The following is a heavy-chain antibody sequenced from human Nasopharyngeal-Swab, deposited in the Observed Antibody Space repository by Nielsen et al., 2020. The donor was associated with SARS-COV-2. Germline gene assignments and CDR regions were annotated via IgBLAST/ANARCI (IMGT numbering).Heavy chain of an antibody. CDR2: IYYSGST. CDR1: GGSISSSSYY. D-gene: IGHD1-26*01. Sequence: SETLSLTCPVSGGSISSSSYYLGWIRQPPGKGLEWIGSIYYSGSTYYNPSLKSRVTISVDTSKNQFSLKLSSVTAADTAVYYCAKSGSYQTIYFDYWGQGTLVTVSS. CDR3: AKSGSYQTIYFDY. J-gene: IGHJ4*02. V-gene: IGHV4-39*01.